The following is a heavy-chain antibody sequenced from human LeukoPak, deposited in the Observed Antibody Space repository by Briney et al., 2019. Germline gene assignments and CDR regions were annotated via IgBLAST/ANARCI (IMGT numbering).Heavy chain of an antibody. CDR1: GYTFTSYD. J-gene: IGHJ6*03. CDR3: ARTGTPPYYYYYMDV. Sequence: ASVKVSCEASGYTFTSYDINWVRQATGQGLEWMGWMNPNSGNTGYAQKFQGRVTMTRNTSISTAYMELSSLRSEDTAVYYCARTGTPPYYYYYMDVWGKGTTVTVSS. CDR2: MNPNSGNT. D-gene: IGHD2-15*01. V-gene: IGHV1-8*01.